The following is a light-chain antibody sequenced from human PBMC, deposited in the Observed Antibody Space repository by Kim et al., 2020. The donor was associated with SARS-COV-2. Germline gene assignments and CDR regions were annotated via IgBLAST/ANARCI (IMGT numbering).Light chain of an antibody. J-gene: IGLJ2*01. CDR2: ENT. CDR3: QAWDSSVV. CDR1: KLGDKY. Sequence: SYELTQPPSVSVSPGQTASITCSGDKLGDKYTWWYQQKSGQSPVLVIYENTKRPSGIPQRFSGSNSGNTATLTIRGTQAMDEADYYCQAWDSSVVFGGGTKLTVL. V-gene: IGLV3-1*01.